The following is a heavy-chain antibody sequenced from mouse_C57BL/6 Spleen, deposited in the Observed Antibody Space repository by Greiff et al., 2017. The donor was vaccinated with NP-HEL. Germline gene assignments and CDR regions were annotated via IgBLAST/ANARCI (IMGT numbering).Heavy chain of an antibody. CDR2: IDPSDSYT. D-gene: IGHD1-1*01. J-gene: IGHJ4*01. CDR1: GYTFTSYW. Sequence: QVQLQQPGAELVRPGTSVKLSCKASGYTFTSYWMHWVKQRPGQGLEWIGVIDPSDSYTNYNQKFKGKATLTVDTSSSTAYMQLSSLTSEDSAVYCCARGGSSYVNAMDYWGQGTSVTVSS. V-gene: IGHV1-59*01. CDR3: ARGGSSYVNAMDY.